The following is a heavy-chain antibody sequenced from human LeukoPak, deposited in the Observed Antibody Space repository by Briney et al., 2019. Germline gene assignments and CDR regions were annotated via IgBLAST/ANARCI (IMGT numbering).Heavy chain of an antibody. CDR3: AKFGSYGSGSYYGDY. Sequence: PGGSLRLSCAASGFTFSDYSMNWVRQAPGKGLEWVSYIRSGTSTFYSADSVKGRFTISRDNAKNSLYLQMNSLRAEDTAVYYRAKFGSYGSGSYYGDYWGQGTLVTVPS. D-gene: IGHD3-10*01. V-gene: IGHV3-48*01. J-gene: IGHJ4*02. CDR1: GFTFSDYS. CDR2: IRSGTSTF.